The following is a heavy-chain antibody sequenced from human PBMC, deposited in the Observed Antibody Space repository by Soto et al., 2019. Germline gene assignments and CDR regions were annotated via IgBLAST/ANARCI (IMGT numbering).Heavy chain of an antibody. D-gene: IGHD2-2*01. J-gene: IGHJ4*02. Sequence: GESLTLSCXGSGYSFTSYWIGWARQMPGKGLEWMGIIYPGDSDTRYSPSFQGQVTISADKSISTAYLQWSSLKASDTAMYYCARDTRYCSSTSCYLDYWGQGTLVTVSS. CDR3: ARDTRYCSSTSCYLDY. CDR1: GYSFTSYW. CDR2: IYPGDSDT. V-gene: IGHV5-51*01.